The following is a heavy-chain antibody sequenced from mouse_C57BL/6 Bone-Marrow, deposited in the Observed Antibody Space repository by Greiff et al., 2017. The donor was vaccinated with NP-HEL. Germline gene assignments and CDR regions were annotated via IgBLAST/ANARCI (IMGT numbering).Heavy chain of an antibody. CDR1: GYTFTSYW. Sequence: QVQLKESGAELVKPGASVKMSCKASGYTFTSYWITWVKQRPGQGLEWIGDIYPGSGSTNYDEKFKSKATLTVDTSSSTAYMQLSSLTSEDSAVYYCARFDGYLDYWGQGTTLTVSS. CDR2: IYPGSGST. CDR3: ARFDGYLDY. J-gene: IGHJ2*01. D-gene: IGHD2-3*01. V-gene: IGHV1-55*01.